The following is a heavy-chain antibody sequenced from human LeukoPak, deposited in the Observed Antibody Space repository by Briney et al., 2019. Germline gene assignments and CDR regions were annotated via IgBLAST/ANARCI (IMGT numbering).Heavy chain of an antibody. CDR2: ISSSGSTI. D-gene: IGHD2-2*01. J-gene: IGHJ6*04. V-gene: IGHV3-48*03. CDR3: ARDIVVVPAAMGGGYYYYGMDV. CDR1: GFTFSSYE. Sequence: GGSLRLSCAASGFTFSSYEMNWVRQAPGKGLEWVSYISSSGSTIYYADSVKGRFTISRDNAKNSLYLQMNSLRAEDTAVYYRARDIVVVPAAMGGGYYYYGMDVWGKGTTVTVSS.